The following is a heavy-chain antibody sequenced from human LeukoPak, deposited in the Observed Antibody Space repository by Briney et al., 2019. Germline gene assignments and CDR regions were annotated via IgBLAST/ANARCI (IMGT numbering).Heavy chain of an antibody. V-gene: IGHV3-48*03. D-gene: IGHD1-1*01. J-gene: IGHJ4*02. CDR3: ARGGYGYYFDY. Sequence: PGGSLRLSCAASGFTFSSSEMCWVREAPGKGLEWVSYISSIGSTIYSADSVRGRYTNSKDNAENSLYLQMNSLRAEDTAVYYCARGGYGYYFDYWGQGTLVTVSS. CDR1: GFTFSSSE. CDR2: ISSIGSTI.